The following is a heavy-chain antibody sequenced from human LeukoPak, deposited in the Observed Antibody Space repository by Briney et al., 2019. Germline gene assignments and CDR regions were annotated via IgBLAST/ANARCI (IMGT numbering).Heavy chain of an antibody. J-gene: IGHJ6*03. V-gene: IGHV4-59*11. Sequence: SETLSLTCTVSGGSISSHYWSWIRQPPGKGLEWIGYIYYSGSTNYKPSLKSRVTISVDTSKNQFSLKLSSVTAADTAVYYCARVKPVRYYMDVWGKGTTVTVSS. CDR2: IYYSGST. CDR3: ARVKPVRYYMDV. CDR1: GGSISSHY.